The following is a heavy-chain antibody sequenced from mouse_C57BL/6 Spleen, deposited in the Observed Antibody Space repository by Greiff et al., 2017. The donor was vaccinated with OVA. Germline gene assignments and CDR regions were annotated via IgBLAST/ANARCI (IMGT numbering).Heavy chain of an antibody. CDR2: IYPRSGNT. D-gene: IGHD4-1*01. V-gene: IGHV1-81*01. J-gene: IGHJ2*01. Sequence: QVQLQQSGAELARPGASVKLSCKASGYTFTSYGISWVKQRTGQGLEWIGEIYPRSGNTYYNEKFKGKATLTADKSSSTAYMELRSLTSEDSAVYFCARWGELGREYFDYWGQGTTLTVSS. CDR3: ARWGELGREYFDY. CDR1: GYTFTSYG.